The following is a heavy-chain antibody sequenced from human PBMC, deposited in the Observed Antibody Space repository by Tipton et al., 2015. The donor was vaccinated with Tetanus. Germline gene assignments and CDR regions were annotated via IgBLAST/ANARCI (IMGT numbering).Heavy chain of an antibody. CDR2: IYYSGST. CDR3: ARDGVPHYYYYGMDV. V-gene: IGHV4-31*03. Sequence: TLSLTCTVSGGSISSGGYYWSWIRQHPGKGLEWIGYIYYSGSTYYNPSLKSRVTISVDTSKNQFSLKLSSVTAADTAVYYCARDGVPHYYYYGMDVWGQGTTVTVSS. J-gene: IGHJ6*02. D-gene: IGHD1-1*01. CDR1: GGSISSGGYY.